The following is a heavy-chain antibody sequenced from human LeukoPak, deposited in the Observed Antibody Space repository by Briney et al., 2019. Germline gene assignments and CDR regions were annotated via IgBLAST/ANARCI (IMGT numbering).Heavy chain of an antibody. CDR2: ISSDGTIT. CDR1: GFTLSSYW. CDR3: ARFSPPPT. V-gene: IGHV3-74*01. Sequence: PGGSLRLSCAASGFTLSSYWMHWVRQAPGKGLVWVSRISSDGTITNYADSVKGRFTISRDNAKNTLYLQMNSLRVEDTAVYYCARFSPPPTWGQGTRVTVSS. J-gene: IGHJ4*02.